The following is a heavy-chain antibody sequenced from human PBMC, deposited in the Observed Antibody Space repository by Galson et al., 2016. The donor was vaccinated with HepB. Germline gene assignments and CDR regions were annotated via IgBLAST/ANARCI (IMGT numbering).Heavy chain of an antibody. CDR2: IKRKTDGGTP. Sequence: SLRLSCAASGFTHSNAWMSWVRQAPGKGLEWVGHIKRKTDGGTPDYAAPVKGRFSISRDDSKNTLYLQMNSLKTEDTAVYYCTTAFNWNYGSYYYYYYGMDVWGKGTTVTVSS. CDR1: GFTHSNAW. V-gene: IGHV3-15*01. J-gene: IGHJ6*04. D-gene: IGHD1-7*01. CDR3: TTAFNWNYGSYYYYYYGMDV.